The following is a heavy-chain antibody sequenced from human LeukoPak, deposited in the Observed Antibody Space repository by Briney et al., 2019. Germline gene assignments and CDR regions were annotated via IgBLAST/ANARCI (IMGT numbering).Heavy chain of an antibody. V-gene: IGHV3-23*01. CDR1: GFTFSSYA. D-gene: IGHD6-13*01. CDR2: ISGSGYNT. Sequence: PGGSLGLSCAASGFTFSSYAMSWVRQAPGKGLEWVSTISGSGYNTHYPDSVRGRFTISRDNAKNTLYLQMNSLRAEDTAVYYCARDSPAAGSDFDYWGQGNLVTVSS. CDR3: ARDSPAAGSDFDY. J-gene: IGHJ4*02.